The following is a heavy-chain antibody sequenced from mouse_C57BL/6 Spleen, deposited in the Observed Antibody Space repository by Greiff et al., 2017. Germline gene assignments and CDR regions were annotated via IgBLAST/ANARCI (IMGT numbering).Heavy chain of an antibody. CDR3: ARSVYSSNFYWYFDV. Sequence: DVQLQESGGGLVKPGGSLKLSCAASGFTFSSYAMSWVRQTPEKRLEWVATISDGGSYTYYPDNVKGRFTISRDNAKNNLYLQMSHLKSEDTAMYYCARSVYSSNFYWYFDVWGTGTTVTVSS. D-gene: IGHD2-5*01. CDR1: GFTFSSYA. CDR2: ISDGGSYT. V-gene: IGHV5-4*01. J-gene: IGHJ1*03.